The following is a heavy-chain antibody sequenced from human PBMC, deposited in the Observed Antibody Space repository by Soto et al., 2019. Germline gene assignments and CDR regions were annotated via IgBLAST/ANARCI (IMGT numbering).Heavy chain of an antibody. V-gene: IGHV3-23*01. CDR1: GFTFSNHA. Sequence: EVQLLESGGGLVQPGGPLRVSCAAAGFTFSNHAMSWVRQAPGKGLEWVSTISGSGGTIYYADSVKGRFTNTRDNSKNALWLQMNSLRAEDTALYYCAKGSGNIRPYGMDVWGQGTTVTVSS. J-gene: IGHJ6*02. CDR2: ISGSGGTI. CDR3: AKGSGNIRPYGMDV.